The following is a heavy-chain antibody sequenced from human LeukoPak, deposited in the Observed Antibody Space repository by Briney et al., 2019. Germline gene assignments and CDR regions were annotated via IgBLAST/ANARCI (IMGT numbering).Heavy chain of an antibody. Sequence: GGSLRLSCAASGFTFSSYWMHWDRQAPGKGLLWVSRINSDGSVTTYADSVKGRFTISRDNAKNTLYLQMNSLRAEDTAVYYCARATGSFYGLGYWGQGTLVTVSS. J-gene: IGHJ4*02. CDR3: ARATGSFYGLGY. V-gene: IGHV3-74*01. CDR2: INSDGSVT. CDR1: GFTFSSYW. D-gene: IGHD1-26*01.